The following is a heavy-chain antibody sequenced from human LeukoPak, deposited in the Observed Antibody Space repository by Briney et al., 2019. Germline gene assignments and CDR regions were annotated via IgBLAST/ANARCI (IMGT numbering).Heavy chain of an antibody. Sequence: GGSLRLSCAAPGFTFSTYAMNWVRQAPGKGLEWVSGISGSGDNTYYTDSVKGRFTISRDNSKDTLYLQMNSLRAEDTAVYYCAKERSSGVYRLFDYWGQGTLVTVSS. CDR1: GFTFSTYA. J-gene: IGHJ4*02. CDR3: AKERSSGVYRLFDY. V-gene: IGHV3-23*01. CDR2: ISGSGDNT. D-gene: IGHD3-22*01.